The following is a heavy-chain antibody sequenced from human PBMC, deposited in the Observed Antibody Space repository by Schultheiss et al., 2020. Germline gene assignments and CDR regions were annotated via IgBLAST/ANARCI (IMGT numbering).Heavy chain of an antibody. D-gene: IGHD5-12*01. CDR2: IYTSGST. CDR1: GGSISSGSYY. Sequence: SATLSLTCTVSGGSISSGSYYWSWIRQPAGKGLEWIGRIYTSGSTYYNPSLKSRVTISVDTSKNQFSLKLSSVTAADTAVYYCARDSGYAHYFDYWGQGTL. V-gene: IGHV4-61*02. CDR3: ARDSGYAHYFDY. J-gene: IGHJ4*02.